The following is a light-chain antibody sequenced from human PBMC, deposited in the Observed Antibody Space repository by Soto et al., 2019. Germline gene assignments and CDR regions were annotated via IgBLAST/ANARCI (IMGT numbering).Light chain of an antibody. CDR2: EVT. J-gene: IGLJ2*01. Sequence: QSALTQPRSVSGSPGQSVTISCTGISNNYVSWYQQHPGKVPKVIVYEVTLHPAGVSDRFSGSRTGNTPSLAIYELRDEDEDDYYCCSYSGTYRAVVFGGGTKLTVL. CDR3: CSYSGTYRAVV. V-gene: IGLV2-11*01. CDR1: SNNY.